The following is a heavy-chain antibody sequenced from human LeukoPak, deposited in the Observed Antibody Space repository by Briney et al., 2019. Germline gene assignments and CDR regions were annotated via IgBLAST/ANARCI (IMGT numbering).Heavy chain of an antibody. CDR3: TTGYRGQGPDTGYYDILTGYFRPAPEEFDY. CDR1: GFTFSNAW. CDR2: IKSKTDGGTT. Sequence: PGGSLRLSCAASGFTFSNAWMNWVRQAPGKGLEWVGRIKSKTDGGTTDYAAPVKGRFTISRDDSKNTLYLQMNSLKTEDTAVYYCTTGYRGQGPDTGYYDILTGYFRPAPEEFDYWGQGTLVTVSS. J-gene: IGHJ4*02. D-gene: IGHD3-9*01. V-gene: IGHV3-15*07.